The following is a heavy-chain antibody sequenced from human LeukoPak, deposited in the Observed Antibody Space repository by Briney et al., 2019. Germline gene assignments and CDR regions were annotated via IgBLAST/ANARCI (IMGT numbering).Heavy chain of an antibody. CDR2: ISGTGSNT. Sequence: GGSLRLSCAASGFTFDDYAMSWVRQAPGKGLEWVSSISGTGSNTYYADSVKGRFTISRDNSKNTLYLQMNSLRAEDTAIYYCAKDRIAPGYAPDTFHIWGQGTMVTVSS. J-gene: IGHJ3*02. D-gene: IGHD2-15*01. CDR3: AKDRIAPGYAPDTFHI. V-gene: IGHV3-23*01. CDR1: GFTFDDYA.